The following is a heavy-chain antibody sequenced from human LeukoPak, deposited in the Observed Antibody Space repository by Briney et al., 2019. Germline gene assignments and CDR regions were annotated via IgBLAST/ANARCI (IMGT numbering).Heavy chain of an antibody. V-gene: IGHV5-51*01. CDR1: GYSFTSYW. CDR2: IYPGDSDT. D-gene: IGHD1-26*01. CDR3: ARKVYSGSYYGVPPFDY. J-gene: IGHJ4*02. Sequence: GESLKISCKGSGYSFTSYWIGWVRQMPGKGLEWMGIIYPGDSDTRYSPSFQGQVTISADKSISTAYLQWSSLKASDTATYYCARKVYSGSYYGVPPFDYWGQGTLVTVSS.